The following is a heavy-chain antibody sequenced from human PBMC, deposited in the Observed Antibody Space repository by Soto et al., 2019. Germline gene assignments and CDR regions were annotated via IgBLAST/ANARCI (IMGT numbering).Heavy chain of an antibody. V-gene: IGHV3-64D*06. CDR1: GFTFSIYA. D-gene: IGHD3-22*01. Sequence: QPGGSLRLSCSASGFTFSIYAMHWVRQAPGKGLEYVLSISTNGGSTDYADSVKGRFTISRDNSKNTVYLQMSSLRVEDTAVYYCVKGEYYYDSSGYYPFDYWGQGTLVTVSS. CDR2: ISTNGGST. CDR3: VKGEYYYDSSGYYPFDY. J-gene: IGHJ4*02.